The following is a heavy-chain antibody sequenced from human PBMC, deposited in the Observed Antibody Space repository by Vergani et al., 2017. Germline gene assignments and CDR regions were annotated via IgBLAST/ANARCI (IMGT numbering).Heavy chain of an antibody. CDR1: GYSISSGYY. CDR3: AGLECGYGMDV. D-gene: IGHD3-3*01. Sequence: QVQLQESGPGLVKPSETLSLTCAVSGYSISSGYYWGWIRQPPGKGLEWIGSIYHSGSTYYNPSLKSRVTISVDTSKNQFALKLSSVAAADTAVYYCAGLECGYGMDVWGKGTTVTVSS. V-gene: IGHV4-38-2*01. J-gene: IGHJ6*04. CDR2: IYHSGST.